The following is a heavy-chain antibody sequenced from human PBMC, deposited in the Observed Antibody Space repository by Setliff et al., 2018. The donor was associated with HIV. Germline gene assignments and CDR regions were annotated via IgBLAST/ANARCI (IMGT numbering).Heavy chain of an antibody. V-gene: IGHV3-23*01. CDR3: AKPANGG. J-gene: IGHJ3*01. Sequence: GESLKISCAPSGFRFSDYTMTWVRQAPGKGLECVSGISGSGDTIYYTDSVKGRFTISRDNSKNILSLQMNSLRAEDTAVYYCAKPANGGWGQGTMVTVS. CDR2: ISGSGDTI. CDR1: GFRFSDYT.